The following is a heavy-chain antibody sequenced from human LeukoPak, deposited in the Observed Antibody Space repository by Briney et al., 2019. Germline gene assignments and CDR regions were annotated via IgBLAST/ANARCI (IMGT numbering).Heavy chain of an antibody. CDR3: ARFFKGHGYYFDY. D-gene: IGHD3-3*01. CDR2: TIPILGIA. V-gene: IGHV1-69*04. CDR1: GGTFSSYA. Sequence: GASVKVSCKASGGTFSSYAISWVRQAPGQGLEWMGRTIPILGIANYAQKFQGRVTITADKSTSTAYMELSSLRSEDTAVYYCARFFKGHGYYFDYWGQGTLVTVSS. J-gene: IGHJ4*02.